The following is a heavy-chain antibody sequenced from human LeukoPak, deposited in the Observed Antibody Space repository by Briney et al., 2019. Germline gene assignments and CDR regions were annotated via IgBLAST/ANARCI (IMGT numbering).Heavy chain of an antibody. V-gene: IGHV3-23*01. CDR2: LIYSSGDA. CDR1: GITFSSYA. D-gene: IGHD3-10*01. Sequence: GGSLRLSCAASGITFSSYAMTWVRQAPGKGLEWVALIYSSGDAYTPDSVKGRFTISRDDSENTLYLQMDSLRAEDTAVYYCATGYYFGSGSYGYLDYWGQGTLVTVSS. J-gene: IGHJ4*02. CDR3: ATGYYFGSGSYGYLDY.